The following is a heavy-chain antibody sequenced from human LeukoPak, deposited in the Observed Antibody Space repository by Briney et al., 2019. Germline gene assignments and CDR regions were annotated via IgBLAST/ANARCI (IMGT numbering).Heavy chain of an antibody. CDR2: IYYSGST. V-gene: IGHV4-31*03. J-gene: IGHJ6*03. D-gene: IGHD2-8*01. CDR1: GGSISSGGYY. CDR3: ARARSLDCTKGVCIYYYYYYMDV. Sequence: SETLSLTCTVSGGSISSGGYYWSWIRQHPGKGLEWIGYIYYSGSTYYNPSLKSRVTLSVDTSKNQFSLKLSSVTAADTAVYYCARARSLDCTKGVCIYYYYYYMDVWGKGTTVTVSS.